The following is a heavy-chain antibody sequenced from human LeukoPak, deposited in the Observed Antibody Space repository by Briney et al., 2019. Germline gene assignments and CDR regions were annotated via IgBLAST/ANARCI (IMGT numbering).Heavy chain of an antibody. CDR1: GFTFSSYD. CDR3: ARASRIAVAGTGGAYYYYYYGMDV. CDR2: IGTAGDT. Sequence: GGSLRLSCAASGFTFSSYDVHWVRQATGKGLEWVSAIGTAGDTYYPGSVKGRFTISRENAKNSLCLQMNSLRAGDTAVYYCARASRIAVAGTGGAYYYYYYGMDVWGQGTTVTVSS. V-gene: IGHV3-13*01. D-gene: IGHD6-19*01. J-gene: IGHJ6*02.